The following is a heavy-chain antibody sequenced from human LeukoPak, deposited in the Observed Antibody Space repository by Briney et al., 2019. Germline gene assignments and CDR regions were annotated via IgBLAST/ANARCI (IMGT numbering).Heavy chain of an antibody. CDR1: GGSFCGYY. CDR3: ASNRYSSSVSDY. Sequence: SETLSLTCAVYGGSFCGYYWSWIRQPPGKGLEWIGEINHSGSTNYNPSLKSRVTISVDTSKNQFSLKLSSVTAADTAVYYCASNRYSSSVSDYWGQRTLVTVSS. V-gene: IGHV4-34*01. CDR2: INHSGST. J-gene: IGHJ4*02. D-gene: IGHD6-6*01.